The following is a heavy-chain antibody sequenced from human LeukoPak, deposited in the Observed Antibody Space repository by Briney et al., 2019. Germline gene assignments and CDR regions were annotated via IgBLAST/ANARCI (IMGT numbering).Heavy chain of an antibody. CDR2: ISSSSNYI. CDR1: GFTFSAYN. Sequence: GGSLRLSCAASGFTFSAYNMNWVRQAPGKGLEWVSSISSSSNYIYYADSVKGRFTISRDNAKNSLYLQMNSLRTEDTAVYYCARSLVGATSSDYWGQGTLVTVSS. J-gene: IGHJ4*02. CDR3: ARSLVGATSSDY. V-gene: IGHV3-21*01. D-gene: IGHD1-26*01.